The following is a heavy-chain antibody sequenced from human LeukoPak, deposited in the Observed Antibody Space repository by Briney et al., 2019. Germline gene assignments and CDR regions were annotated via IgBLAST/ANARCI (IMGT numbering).Heavy chain of an antibody. CDR2: ISAYNGNT. V-gene: IGHV1-18*01. CDR3: ARLPYCSSTSCRSEFNWFDP. CDR1: GYTFTSYG. J-gene: IGHJ5*02. Sequence: AASVKVSCKASGYTFTSYGISWVRQAPGQGLEWMGWISAYNGNTNYAQKLQGRVTMTTDTSTSTAYMELRSLRSDDTAVYYCARLPYCSSTSCRSEFNWFDPWGRGTLVTVSS. D-gene: IGHD2-2*01.